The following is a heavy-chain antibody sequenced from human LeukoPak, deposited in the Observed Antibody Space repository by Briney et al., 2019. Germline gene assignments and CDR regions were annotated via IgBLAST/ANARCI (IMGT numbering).Heavy chain of an antibody. V-gene: IGHV4-59*01. CDR2: VLYSGST. D-gene: IGHD1-26*01. CDR1: GGSLSSYY. J-gene: IGHJ6*03. Sequence: PSETLSLTCTVSGGSLSSYYWSWIRQPPGKGLEWIGYVLYSGSTNYNPSLKSRVTISVDTSKNQFSLKLSSVTTADTAVYYCARNGQSGSWSLFYYYYMDVWGKGTTVTISS. CDR3: ARNGQSGSWSLFYYYYMDV.